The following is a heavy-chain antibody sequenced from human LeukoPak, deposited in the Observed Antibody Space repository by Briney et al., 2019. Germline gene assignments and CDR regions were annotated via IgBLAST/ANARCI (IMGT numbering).Heavy chain of an antibody. V-gene: IGHV3-30*03. CDR3: ARVRSIAAAGVDY. CDR2: ISYDGSKK. Sequence: GGSLRLSCAASGFTFSSYGMHWVRQPPGKGLECVASISYDGSKKYYADSVKGRFTISSDDSKNTLHLQMNSLRAEDTAVYYCARVRSIAAAGVDYWGQGTLVTVSS. CDR1: GFTFSSYG. J-gene: IGHJ4*02. D-gene: IGHD6-13*01.